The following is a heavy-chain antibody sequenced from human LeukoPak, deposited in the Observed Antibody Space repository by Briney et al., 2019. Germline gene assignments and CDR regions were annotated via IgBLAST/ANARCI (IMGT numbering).Heavy chain of an antibody. CDR3: ARDLVTVTKGFDI. V-gene: IGHV4-59*11. J-gene: IGHJ3*02. D-gene: IGHD4-17*01. CDR2: ISHIGRT. CDR1: GDSFSSHF. Sequence: SETLSLTCAVSGDSFSSHFWTWIRQSPGTGLEWIGYISHIGRTNYNPSLKSRVTISIDTSKNQFSLKLRSVTAADTAVYYCARDLVTVTKGFDIWGQGTMVSVSS.